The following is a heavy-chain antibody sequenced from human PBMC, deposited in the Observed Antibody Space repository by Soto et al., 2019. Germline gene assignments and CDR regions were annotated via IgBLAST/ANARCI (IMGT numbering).Heavy chain of an antibody. CDR3: ARRYGDASDY. CDR1: GGSISSYY. J-gene: IGHJ4*02. D-gene: IGHD4-17*01. V-gene: IGHV4-59*08. Sequence: QVQLQESGPGLVKPSETLSLTCTVSGGSISSYYWSWIRQPPGKGLEWIGYIYYSGSTNYNPSLKXRVTISVDPSKNQFSLKLSPVTAADTAVYYCARRYGDASDYWGQGTLVTVSS. CDR2: IYYSGST.